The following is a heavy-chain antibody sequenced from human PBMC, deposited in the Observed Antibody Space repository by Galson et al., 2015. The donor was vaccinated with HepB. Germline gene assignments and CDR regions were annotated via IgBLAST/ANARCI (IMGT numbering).Heavy chain of an antibody. Sequence: SLRLSCAASGFTFSSYAMHWVRQAPGKGLEWVAVISYDGCNKYYADSVKGRFTISRDNSKNTLYLQMNSLRAEDTAVYYCARDSLQWANAFDIWGQGTMVTVSS. J-gene: IGHJ3*02. D-gene: IGHD1-26*01. CDR1: GFTFSSYA. CDR2: ISYDGCNK. CDR3: ARDSLQWANAFDI. V-gene: IGHV3-30-3*01.